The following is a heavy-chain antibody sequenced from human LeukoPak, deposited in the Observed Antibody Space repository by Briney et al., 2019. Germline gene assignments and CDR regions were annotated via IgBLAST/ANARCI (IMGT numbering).Heavy chain of an antibody. Sequence: GGSLRLSCAASGFTFSSYGMSWVRQAPGKGLEWVSAISGSGGSTYYADSVKGRFTISRDNPKNTLYLQMNSLRAEDTAVYYCAKVNIQLGDYWGQGTLVTVSS. CDR2: ISGSGGST. CDR1: GFTFSSYG. V-gene: IGHV3-23*01. CDR3: AKVNIQLGDY. D-gene: IGHD5-18*01. J-gene: IGHJ4*02.